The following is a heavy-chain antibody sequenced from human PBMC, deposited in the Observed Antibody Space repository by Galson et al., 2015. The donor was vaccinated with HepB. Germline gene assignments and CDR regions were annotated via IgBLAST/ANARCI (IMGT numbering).Heavy chain of an antibody. D-gene: IGHD3-22*01. CDR3: ATVREQDYYDSSGYYPLDY. Sequence: SVKVSCKVSGYTLTELSMHWVRQAPGKGLEWMGGFDPEDGETIYAQKFQGRVTMTEDTSTDTAYMELSSLRSEDTAVYYCATVREQDYYDSSGYYPLDYWGQGTLVTVSS. CDR1: GYTLTELS. J-gene: IGHJ4*02. CDR2: FDPEDGET. V-gene: IGHV1-24*01.